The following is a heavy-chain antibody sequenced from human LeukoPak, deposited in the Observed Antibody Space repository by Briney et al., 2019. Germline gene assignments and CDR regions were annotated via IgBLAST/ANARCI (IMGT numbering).Heavy chain of an antibody. J-gene: IGHJ4*02. Sequence: GGSLRLSCEVSGFPFTLYNMNWVRQAPGKGLEWLSYISSSTNTIYYADSVKGRFTISRDNAKNSLYLQMNGLGAEDTAVYYCAKDVIRGSISYFDSWGQGTQVAVSS. CDR2: ISSSTNTI. CDR3: AKDVIRGSISYFDS. V-gene: IGHV3-48*04. D-gene: IGHD3-10*01. CDR1: GFPFTLYN.